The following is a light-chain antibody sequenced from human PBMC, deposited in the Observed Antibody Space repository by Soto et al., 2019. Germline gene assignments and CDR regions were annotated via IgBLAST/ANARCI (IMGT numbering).Light chain of an antibody. J-gene: IGLJ1*01. Sequence: QCALTQPASVSGSPGQSSTISCTGTSSDVGSYNLVSWYQQHPGKAPKLMIYEGSKRPSGVSNRFSGSKSGNTASLTISGLQAEDEADYYCCSYAGSSTLVFGTGPKVTVL. CDR3: CSYAGSSTLV. CDR1: SSDVGSYNL. CDR2: EGS. V-gene: IGLV2-23*01.